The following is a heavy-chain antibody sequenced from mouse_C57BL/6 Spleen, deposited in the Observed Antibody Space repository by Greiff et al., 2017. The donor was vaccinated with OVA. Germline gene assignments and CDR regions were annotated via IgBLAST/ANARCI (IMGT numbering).Heavy chain of an antibody. J-gene: IGHJ2*01. D-gene: IGHD2-3*01. CDR3: ARIGWLPYFDY. CDR2: ISSGSSTI. V-gene: IGHV5-17*01. CDR1: GFTFSDYG. Sequence: EVKLMESGGGLVKPGGSLKLSCAASGFTFSDYGMHWVRQAPEKGLEWVAYISSGSSTIYYADTVKGRFTISRDNAKNTLFLQMTSLRSEDTAMYYCARIGWLPYFDYWGQGTTLTVSS.